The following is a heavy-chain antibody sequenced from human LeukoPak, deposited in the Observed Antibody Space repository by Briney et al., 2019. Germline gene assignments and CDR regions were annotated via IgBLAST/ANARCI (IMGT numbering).Heavy chain of an antibody. Sequence: PGRSLRLSCVISGFTSDEHAMHWVRQAPGKGLEWVSGIFWKSGGTGYADSVKGRFTISRDTSKKTLSLQMNSLRAEDTAVYYCAKDGRAAASVPYYFDYWGQGTLVTVSS. CDR2: IFWKSGGT. V-gene: IGHV3-9*02. D-gene: IGHD6-13*01. CDR1: GFTSDEHA. J-gene: IGHJ4*02. CDR3: AKDGRAAASVPYYFDY.